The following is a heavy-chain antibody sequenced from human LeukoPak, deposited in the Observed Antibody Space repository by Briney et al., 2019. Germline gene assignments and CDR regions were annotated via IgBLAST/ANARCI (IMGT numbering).Heavy chain of an antibody. CDR3: AKVCNTIFGVVVDAFDI. Sequence: GGSLRLSCAASGFTFSSYGMHWVRQAPGKGLEWVAFIRYDGSNKYYADSVKGRFTISRDNSKNTLYLQMNSLRAEDTAVYYCAKVCNTIFGVVVDAFDIWGQGTMVTVSS. CDR2: IRYDGSNK. J-gene: IGHJ3*02. D-gene: IGHD3-3*01. CDR1: GFTFSSYG. V-gene: IGHV3-30*02.